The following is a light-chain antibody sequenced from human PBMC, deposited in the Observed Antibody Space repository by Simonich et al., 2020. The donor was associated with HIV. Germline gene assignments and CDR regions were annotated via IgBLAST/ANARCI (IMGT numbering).Light chain of an antibody. Sequence: DIVMTQSPLSLPVTPGEPASISCRSSQSLLHSNGYTYLDWFLQKPGQSPQLLIYLGSNRASGVPDRISGRGSGTDFTLKISRVEAEDVGVHYCMQALQTPMYTFGQGTKLEIK. CDR2: LGS. CDR3: MQALQTPMYT. V-gene: IGKV2-28*01. CDR1: QSLLHSNGYTY. J-gene: IGKJ2*01.